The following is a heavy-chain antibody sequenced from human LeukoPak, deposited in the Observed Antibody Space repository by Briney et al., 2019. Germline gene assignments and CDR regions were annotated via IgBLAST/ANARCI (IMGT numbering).Heavy chain of an antibody. Sequence: GGSLRLSCEASGFSFSSYNMNWVRQTPGRGLEWVSSITSSSSFIYYADSVKGRFTISRDNAKNSLYLQMNSLSAEDTAVYYCAGNYYGSGSYADFDYWGQGTLVTVSS. CDR1: GFSFSSYN. CDR2: ITSSSSFI. CDR3: AGNYYGSGSYADFDY. D-gene: IGHD3-10*01. J-gene: IGHJ4*02. V-gene: IGHV3-21*01.